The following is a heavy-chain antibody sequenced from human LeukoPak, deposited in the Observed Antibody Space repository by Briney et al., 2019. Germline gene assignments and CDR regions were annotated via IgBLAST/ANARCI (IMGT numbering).Heavy chain of an antibody. J-gene: IGHJ4*02. CDR1: GYTFSGYY. D-gene: IGHD6-6*01. CDR2: INPNSGGT. Sequence: ASVKVSCKASGYTFSGYYLHWVRQAPGQGLEWMGWINPNSGGTNYAQKFQGRVTVTRDTSISTAYMDLSRLASDDTAVYYCARDLGEQLSGGSNWGQGTLVTVSS. V-gene: IGHV1-2*02. CDR3: ARDLGEQLSGGSN.